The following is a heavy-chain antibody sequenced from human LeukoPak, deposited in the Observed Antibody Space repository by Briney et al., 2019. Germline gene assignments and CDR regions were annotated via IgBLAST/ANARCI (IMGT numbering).Heavy chain of an antibody. V-gene: IGHV3-7*01. CDR2: IKRDGSEE. Sequence: GGSLRLSCAASGFTISSSWMSWVRRAPGKGLEWVANIKRDGSEEYYVDSVKGRFTISRDNARESLYLQMNSLRAEDTAVYYCAKDRNGWPTNFDSWGQGTLVTVSA. CDR3: AKDRNGWPTNFDS. J-gene: IGHJ4*02. D-gene: IGHD6-19*01. CDR1: GFTISSSW.